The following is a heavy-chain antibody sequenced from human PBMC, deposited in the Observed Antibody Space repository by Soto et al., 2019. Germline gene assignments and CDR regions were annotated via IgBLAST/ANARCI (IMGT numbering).Heavy chain of an antibody. V-gene: IGHV3-30*18. J-gene: IGHJ5*02. D-gene: IGHD2-15*01. CDR3: AKDRVIRLLPIWPDP. CDR1: GFSFSKYG. CDR2: VSSDGSNK. Sequence: QVHLVESGGGVLQPGTSLRLSCAASGFSFSKYGMHWVRQAPGKGLEWVAFVSSDGSNKYYADSVKGRFTISRDNSKSMMYLQVDSLRVDDTAVYYCAKDRVIRLLPIWPDPWGQGTLVTVSS.